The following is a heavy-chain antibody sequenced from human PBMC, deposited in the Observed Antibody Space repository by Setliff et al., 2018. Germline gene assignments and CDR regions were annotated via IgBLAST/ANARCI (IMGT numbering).Heavy chain of an antibody. CDR3: ARDLPRGGGASRGAFDI. CDR2: IGPYNGNT. V-gene: IGHV1-18*01. Sequence: ASVKVSCKASGYTFTRYGISWVRQAPGKGFEWMGWIGPYNGNTYYAQKFQGRVAITTDTSTSTAYMELRSLRSDDTAVYYCARDLPRGGGASRGAFDIWGQGTLVTV. J-gene: IGHJ3*02. D-gene: IGHD1-26*01. CDR1: GYTFTRYG.